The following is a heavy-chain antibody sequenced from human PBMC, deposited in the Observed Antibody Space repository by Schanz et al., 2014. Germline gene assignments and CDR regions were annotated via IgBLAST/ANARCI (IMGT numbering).Heavy chain of an antibody. J-gene: IGHJ3*02. D-gene: IGHD3-3*01. CDR1: GYTFNNHG. Sequence: QVQLVQSGGEVKKPGASATVSCKASGYTFNNHGISWVRQAPGQGLEWMGLINPYDDTIDYAKKFQGRFTRTRDTSTTTVYMELSSLRSDDTAMYYCVTEKRMESGTWAKAFDIWGQGTWVTVSS. CDR2: INPYDDTI. V-gene: IGHV1-18*01. CDR3: VTEKRMESGTWAKAFDI.